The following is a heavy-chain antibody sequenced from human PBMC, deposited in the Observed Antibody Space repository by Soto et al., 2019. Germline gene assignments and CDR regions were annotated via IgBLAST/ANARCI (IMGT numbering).Heavy chain of an antibody. Sequence: QVQLVQSGAEVKKPGSSVKVSCKASGGTFSSYAISWVRQAPGQGLEWMGGIIPIFGTANYAQKFQGRVTITAGESTSTAYMELSSLRSEDTAVYYCARDPPPYCSSTSCLRPYGMDVWGQGTTVTVSS. D-gene: IGHD2-2*01. V-gene: IGHV1-69*01. CDR2: IIPIFGTA. CDR1: GGTFSSYA. CDR3: ARDPPPYCSSTSCLRPYGMDV. J-gene: IGHJ6*02.